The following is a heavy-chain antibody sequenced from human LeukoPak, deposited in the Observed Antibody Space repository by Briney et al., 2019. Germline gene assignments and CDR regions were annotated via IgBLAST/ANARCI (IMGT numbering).Heavy chain of an antibody. J-gene: IGHJ4*02. D-gene: IGHD3-10*01. V-gene: IGHV3-53*01. CDR2: IDTFGIT. Sequence: GGSLRLSCAASGFSVKNNYMNWVRQSPGKGLEWVSYIDTFGITYYADSVTGRFTISRDSSTNTLYLQMNSLRADDTAVYYCAGGPYYGTGSRPGYLSYWGLGTLVTVSS. CDR1: GFSVKNNY. CDR3: AGGPYYGTGSRPGYLSY.